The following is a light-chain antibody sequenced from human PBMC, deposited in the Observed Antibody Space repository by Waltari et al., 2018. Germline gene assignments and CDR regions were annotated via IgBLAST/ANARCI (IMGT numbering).Light chain of an antibody. V-gene: IGKV1-5*03. Sequence: DIQMTQSPSTLSASVGDRVTITCRASQRISSWLVWYQQKPGEVPELLIYKASRLQSGVPSRFSGSGSGTEFSLTISSLQPEDSATYYCQQYNSYAVTFGGGTKVEI. J-gene: IGKJ4*01. CDR2: KAS. CDR1: QRISSW. CDR3: QQYNSYAVT.